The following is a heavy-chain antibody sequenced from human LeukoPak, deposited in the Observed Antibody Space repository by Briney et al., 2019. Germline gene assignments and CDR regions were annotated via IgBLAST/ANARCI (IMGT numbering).Heavy chain of an antibody. Sequence: SGPTLVNPTQTLTLTCTFSGFSLSTPGLCVSWIRQPPGKALEWLPRIDWDDDKYYSTSLKTRLTISKDTSKNQVVLTMTNMDPVDTATYYCARIRRGIAVAGSTQDAFDIWGQGTMVTVSS. CDR2: IDWDDDK. CDR1: GFSLSTPGLC. D-gene: IGHD6-19*01. J-gene: IGHJ3*02. CDR3: ARIRRGIAVAGSTQDAFDI. V-gene: IGHV2-70*11.